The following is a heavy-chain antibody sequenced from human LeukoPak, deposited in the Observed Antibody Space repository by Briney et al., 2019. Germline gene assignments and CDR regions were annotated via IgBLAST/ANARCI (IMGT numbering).Heavy chain of an antibody. J-gene: IGHJ3*02. D-gene: IGHD3-3*01. CDR3: ARGRNYDFWSGYPDAFDI. V-gene: IGHV4-59*01. CDR1: GGSISSYY. Sequence: PSETLSLTCTVSGGSISSYYWSWIRQPPGKGLEWIGYIYYSGSTNYNPSLKSRVTISVDTSKNQFSLKLSSVTAADTAVYYCARGRNYDFWSGYPDAFDIWGQGTMVTVSS. CDR2: IYYSGST.